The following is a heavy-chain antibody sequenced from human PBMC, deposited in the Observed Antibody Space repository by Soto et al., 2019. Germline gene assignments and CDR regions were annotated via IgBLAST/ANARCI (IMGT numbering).Heavy chain of an antibody. V-gene: IGHV3-48*03. CDR1: GFTFSSYE. Sequence: GGSLRLSCAASGFTFSSYEMNWVRQAPGKGLEWVSYISSSGSTIYYADSVKGRFTISRDNAKNSLYLQMNSLGAEDSAVYFCARGRPGVRAFDIWGQGTMVTVSS. CDR2: ISSSGSTI. CDR3: ARGRPGVRAFDI. J-gene: IGHJ3*02.